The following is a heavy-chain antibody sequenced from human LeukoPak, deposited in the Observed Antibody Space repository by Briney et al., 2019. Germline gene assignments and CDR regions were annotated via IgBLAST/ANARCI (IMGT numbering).Heavy chain of an antibody. Sequence: GGSLRLSCAASGFTFSNYPMSWVRQAPGKGLEWVATLDLSGVYTYYADSLKGRFTISRDNAKNSLYLQINSLRAEDTAVYYCARDRSSGWYLTPGFDPWGQGTLVTVSS. D-gene: IGHD6-19*01. V-gene: IGHV3-21*01. CDR3: ARDRSSGWYLTPGFDP. J-gene: IGHJ5*02. CDR1: GFTFSNYP. CDR2: LDLSGVYT.